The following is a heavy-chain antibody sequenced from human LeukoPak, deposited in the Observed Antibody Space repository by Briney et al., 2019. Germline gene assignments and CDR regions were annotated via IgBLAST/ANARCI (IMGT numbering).Heavy chain of an antibody. D-gene: IGHD3-10*01. J-gene: IGHJ4*02. CDR3: ARHTMVRGVKFRGPFDY. CDR2: IYHSGST. CDR1: GYSISSGYY. V-gene: IGHV4-38-2*02. Sequence: SETLSLTRTVSGYSISSGYYWGWIRQPPGKGLEWIGSIYHSGSTYYNPSLKSRVTISVDTSKNQFSLKLSSVTAADTAVYYCARHTMVRGVKFRGPFDYWGQGTLVTVSS.